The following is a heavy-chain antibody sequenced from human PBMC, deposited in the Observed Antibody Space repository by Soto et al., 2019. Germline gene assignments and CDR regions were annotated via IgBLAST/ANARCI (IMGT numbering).Heavy chain of an antibody. CDR3: GVQYDY. D-gene: IGHD1-1*01. J-gene: IGHJ4*02. CDR2: ISGRTGST. Sequence: EVQVLESGGGLVQPGGSLRLSCAASGFTFSSYAMSWVRQAPGKGLEWVSAISGRTGSTAYADSVKGRFTISRDNSRNTLYLQMNSLRAEDTAVYYCGVQYDYWGQGTLVTVSS. CDR1: GFTFSSYA. V-gene: IGHV3-23*01.